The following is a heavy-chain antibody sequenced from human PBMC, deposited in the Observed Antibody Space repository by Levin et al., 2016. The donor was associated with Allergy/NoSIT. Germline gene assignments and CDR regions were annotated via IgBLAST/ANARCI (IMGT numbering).Heavy chain of an antibody. V-gene: IGHV7-4-1*02. J-gene: IGHJ4*02. CDR1: GYTFTSYA. D-gene: IGHD5-18*01. CDR2: INTKTGSP. CDR3: ARDIPGDTAMADY. Sequence: ASVKVSCKASGYTFTSYAVNWVRQAPGQGLEWMGWINTKTGSPTYVQGFTGRFVFSLDISVSTAYLQISSLRAEDTAVYYCARDIPGDTAMADYWGQGTQITVSS.